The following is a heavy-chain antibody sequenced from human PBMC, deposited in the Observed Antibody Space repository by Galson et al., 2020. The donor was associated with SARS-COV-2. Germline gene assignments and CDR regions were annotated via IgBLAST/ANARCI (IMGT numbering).Heavy chain of an antibody. CDR3: ARVGCSSTSRYEIEP. J-gene: IGHJ5*02. V-gene: IGHV1-18*01. Sequence: ASVKVSCKASGYTFTSYGISWVRQAPGQGLEWMGWISAYNGNTNYAQKLQGRVTMTTDTSTSTAYMELRSLRSDDTAVYYCARVGCSSTSRYEIEPWGQGTLVTVSS. CDR1: GYTFTSYG. D-gene: IGHD2-2*01. CDR2: ISAYNGNT.